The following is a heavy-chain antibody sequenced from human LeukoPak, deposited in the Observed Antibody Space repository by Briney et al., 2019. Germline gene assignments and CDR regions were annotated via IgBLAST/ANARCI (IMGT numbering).Heavy chain of an antibody. CDR3: ARHAPDDY. V-gene: IGHV4-39*01. Sequence: PGGSLRLSCAASGFTFSSYAMSWVRQPPGKGLEWIGSIYYSGSTYYNPSLKSRVTISVDTSKNQFSLKLSSVTAADTAVYYCARHAPDDYWGQGTLVTVSS. CDR2: IYYSGST. CDR1: GFTFSSYA. J-gene: IGHJ4*02.